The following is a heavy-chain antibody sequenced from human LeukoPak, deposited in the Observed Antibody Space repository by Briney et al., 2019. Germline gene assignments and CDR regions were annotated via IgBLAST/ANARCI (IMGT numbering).Heavy chain of an antibody. Sequence: PGGSLRLSCAASGFIFSGYGIHWVRQAPGKGLEWLAVVSHIGIHQYYAHSVRGRFTISRDNFRNSVFLQMDSLGADDTAVYYCVKDVQPPPREITPGEWGQGTLVVVDS. CDR1: GFIFSGYG. J-gene: IGHJ4*02. V-gene: IGHV3-30*18. D-gene: IGHD1-14*01. CDR3: VKDVQPPPREITPGE. CDR2: VSHIGIHQ.